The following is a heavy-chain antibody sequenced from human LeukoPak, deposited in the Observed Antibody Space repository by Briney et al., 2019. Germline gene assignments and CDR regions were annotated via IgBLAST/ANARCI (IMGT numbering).Heavy chain of an antibody. CDR2: IYYSGST. J-gene: IGHJ4*02. Sequence: SETLSLTCTGFGFSISSYYWSWLRQPPGKGLEWLGYIYYSGSTNYNPSLKSRVTISVDTSKNQFSLKLSSVTAADTAVYYCARARRDRGYSYYYFDYWGQGTLVTVSS. D-gene: IGHD5-18*01. V-gene: IGHV4-59*01. CDR3: ARARRDRGYSYYYFDY. CDR1: GFSISSYY.